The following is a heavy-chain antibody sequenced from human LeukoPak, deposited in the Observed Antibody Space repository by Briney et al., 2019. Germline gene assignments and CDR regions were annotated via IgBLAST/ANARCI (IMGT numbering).Heavy chain of an antibody. Sequence: ASVKVSCKASGYTFTSYDINWVRQATGQGREWMGWMNPNSGNTGYAQKFQGRVTMTRNTSISTAYMELSSLRSEDTAVYYCARARQYQLLTTYYYYYYMDVWGKGTTVTVSS. CDR2: MNPNSGNT. V-gene: IGHV1-8*01. J-gene: IGHJ6*03. CDR1: GYTFTSYD. D-gene: IGHD2-2*01. CDR3: ARARQYQLLTTYYYYYYMDV.